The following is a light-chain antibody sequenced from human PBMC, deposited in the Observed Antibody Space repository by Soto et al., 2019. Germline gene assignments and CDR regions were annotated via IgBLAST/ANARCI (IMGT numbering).Light chain of an antibody. CDR3: HQYNNLWT. Sequence: EIVVPQYPGILSVSPVSRATLSCRASQSVSSSFLAWYQQRPGQAPRLLIYGASSRATGIPARFSGSGSGTEFTLTISSLQSEDFGVYYCHQYNNLWTFGQGTKVDIK. J-gene: IGKJ1*01. CDR1: QSVSSSF. CDR2: GAS. V-gene: IGKV3D-15*01.